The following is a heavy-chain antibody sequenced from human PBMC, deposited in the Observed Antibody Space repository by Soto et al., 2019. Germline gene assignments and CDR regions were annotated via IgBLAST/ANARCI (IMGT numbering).Heavy chain of an antibody. V-gene: IGHV3-30*18. J-gene: IGHJ6*02. D-gene: IGHD1-26*01. Sequence: PGGSLRLSCAASGFTFSSYGMHWVRQAPGKGLEWVAVISYDGSNKYYADSVKGRFTISRDNSKNTLYLQMNSLRAEDTAVYYCAKDPGELLDYYYGMDVWGQGTTVTVSS. CDR1: GFTFSSYG. CDR2: ISYDGSNK. CDR3: AKDPGELLDYYYGMDV.